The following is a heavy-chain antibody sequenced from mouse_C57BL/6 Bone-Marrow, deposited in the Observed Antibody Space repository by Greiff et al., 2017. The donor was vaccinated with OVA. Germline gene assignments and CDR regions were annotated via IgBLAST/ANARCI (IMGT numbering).Heavy chain of an antibody. V-gene: IGHV5-17*01. D-gene: IGHD1-1*01. CDR2: ISSGSSTI. Sequence: EVQVVESGGGLVKPGGSLKLSCAASGFTFSDYGMHWVRQAPEKGLEWVAYISSGSSTIYYADTVKGRFTLSRDTAKNTLFLQMTSLRSEDTAMYYCARLLRGTPYRYAMDYWGQGTSVTVSS. J-gene: IGHJ4*01. CDR3: ARLLRGTPYRYAMDY. CDR1: GFTFSDYG.